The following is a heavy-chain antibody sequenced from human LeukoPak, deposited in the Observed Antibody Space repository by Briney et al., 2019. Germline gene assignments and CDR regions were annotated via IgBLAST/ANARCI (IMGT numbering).Heavy chain of an antibody. CDR2: IYYSGST. D-gene: IGHD2-15*01. Sequence: PSETLSLTCTVSGXSISSYYWSWIRQPPGKGLEWIGYIYYSGSTNYNPSLKSRVTISVDTSKNQFSLKLSSVTAAGTAVYYCARQPTYCSGGSCSYPFDYWGQGTLVTVSS. CDR3: ARQPTYCSGGSCSYPFDY. CDR1: GXSISSYY. J-gene: IGHJ4*02. V-gene: IGHV4-59*08.